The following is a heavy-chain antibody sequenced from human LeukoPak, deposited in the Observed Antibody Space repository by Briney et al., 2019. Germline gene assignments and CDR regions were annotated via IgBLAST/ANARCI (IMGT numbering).Heavy chain of an antibody. Sequence: PGGSLRLSCAASGFTFRSYGMHWVRQAPGKGREWVTFIGYDGSNKYYTDSVKGRFTISRDNSKNTLYLQMNSLSAEDTAIYYCAQDSYYYYIDVWGKGTTVTVSS. J-gene: IGHJ6*03. CDR1: GFTFRSYG. CDR2: IGYDGSNK. CDR3: AQDSYYYYIDV. V-gene: IGHV3-30*02.